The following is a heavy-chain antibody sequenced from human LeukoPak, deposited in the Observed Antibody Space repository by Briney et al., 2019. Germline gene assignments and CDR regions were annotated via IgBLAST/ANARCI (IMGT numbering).Heavy chain of an antibody. CDR3: ARAARDLYSSSWYLAFDI. CDR2: IYYSGST. V-gene: IGHV4-31*03. J-gene: IGHJ3*02. CDR1: GGSISSGGYY. Sequence: SQTLSLTCTVSGGSISSGGYYWSWIRQHPGKGLEWIGYIYYSGSTYYNPSLKSRVTISVDTSKNHFSLKLSSVTAADTAVYYCARAARDLYSSSWYLAFDIWGQGTMVTVSS. D-gene: IGHD6-13*01.